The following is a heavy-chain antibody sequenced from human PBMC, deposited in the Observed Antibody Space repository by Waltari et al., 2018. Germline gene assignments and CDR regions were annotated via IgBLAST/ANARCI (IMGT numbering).Heavy chain of an antibody. Sequence: GGGLVKPGGSLRLSCAASGFTFSDYYMSWIRQAPGKGLEWVSYISSSSSSYTNYADSVKGRFTISRDNAKNSLYLQMNSLRAEDTAVYYCASRSNNYYDSSGPDPFDYWGQGTLVTVSS. V-gene: IGHV3-11*06. CDR2: ISSSSSSYT. J-gene: IGHJ4*02. CDR3: ASRSNNYYDSSGPDPFDY. D-gene: IGHD3-22*01. CDR1: GFTFSDYY.